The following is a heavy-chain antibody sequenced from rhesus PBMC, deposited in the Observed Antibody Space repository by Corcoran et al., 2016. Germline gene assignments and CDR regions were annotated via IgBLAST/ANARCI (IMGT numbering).Heavy chain of an antibody. J-gene: IGHJ5-1*01. CDR2: GSGDKGIT. V-gene: IGHV4S16*01. D-gene: IGHD1-38*01. Sequence: QLQLQESGPGLVKPSETLSLSCAVSGGSISSNFWSWIRQPPGKGMDYIGYGSGDKGITNHTHSLKRRVTHSKDTSKNQCSLRLSSVTDADTAVYYCARGVPGGSHRFDVWGAGVLVIVSP. CDR3: ARGVPGGSHRFDV. CDR1: GGSISSNF.